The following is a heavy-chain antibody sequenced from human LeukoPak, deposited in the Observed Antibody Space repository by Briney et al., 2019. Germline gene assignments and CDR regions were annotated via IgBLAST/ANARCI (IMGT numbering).Heavy chain of an antibody. Sequence: SETLSLTCTVSGGSISSYYWSWIRQPPGEGLEWIGYIYYSGSTNYNPSLKSRVTISVDTSKNQFSLKLSSVTAADTAVYYCARAPAAVAEELHFGYWGQGTLVTVSS. D-gene: IGHD6-19*01. CDR1: GGSISSYY. CDR3: ARAPAAVAEELHFGY. V-gene: IGHV4-59*01. J-gene: IGHJ4*02. CDR2: IYYSGST.